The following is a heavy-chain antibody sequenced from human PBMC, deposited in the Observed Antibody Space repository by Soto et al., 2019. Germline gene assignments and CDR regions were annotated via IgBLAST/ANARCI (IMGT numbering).Heavy chain of an antibody. Sequence: SQTLSLTCAISGDSVSSNSAAWNWIRQSPSRGLEWLGRTYYRSKWYNDYAVSVKSRITINPDTSKNQFSLQLNSVTPEDTAVYYCARDRPILSGYGSGSYYKDYYGMDVWGQGTTVTVSS. D-gene: IGHD3-10*01. CDR3: ARDRPILSGYGSGSYYKDYYGMDV. J-gene: IGHJ6*02. V-gene: IGHV6-1*01. CDR2: TYYRSKWYN. CDR1: GDSVSSNSAA.